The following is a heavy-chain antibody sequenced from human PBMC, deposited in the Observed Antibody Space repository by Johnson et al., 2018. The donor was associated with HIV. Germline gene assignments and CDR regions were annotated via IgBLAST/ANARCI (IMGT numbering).Heavy chain of an antibody. CDR1: GFTFSSYD. CDR2: INSNGGST. D-gene: IGHD3-16*01. V-gene: IGHV3-20*04. Sequence: VQLVESGGGLVQPGGSLRLSCAASGFTFSSYDMHWVRQATGKGLEWVSGINSNGGSTVYADSVKGRFTISRDNAKNSLYLQMNSLRAEDTALYYCARSPVWGSFDIWGQGTMVTVSS. CDR3: ARSPVWGSFDI. J-gene: IGHJ3*02.